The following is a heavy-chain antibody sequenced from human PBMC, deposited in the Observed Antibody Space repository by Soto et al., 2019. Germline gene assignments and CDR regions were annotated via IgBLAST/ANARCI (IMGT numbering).Heavy chain of an antibody. J-gene: IGHJ6*02. D-gene: IGHD3-9*01. V-gene: IGHV5-10-1*01. CDR1: GYSFAGYW. CDR3: PTHNRGTFTGYTRPIYYYHGMDV. CDR2: IDPSDSQT. Sequence: PGESLKISCKGSGYSFAGYWITWVRQKPGKGLEWMGRIDPSDSQTYYSPSFRGHVTISADKSISTAYLQWSSLKASDTAMYYCPTHNRGTFTGYTRPIYYYHGMDVWGQGTTVTVSS.